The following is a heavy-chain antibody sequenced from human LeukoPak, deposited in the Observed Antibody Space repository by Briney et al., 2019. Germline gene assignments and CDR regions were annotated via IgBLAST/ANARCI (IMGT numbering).Heavy chain of an antibody. J-gene: IGHJ4*02. CDR2: IHTNTGDP. Sequence: ASVKVSCKASGYSFTSDAMNRVRQAPGQGLEFMGRIHTNTGDPTYARGFTGRFVFSMDTSVSTAYLQINSLKAADTGIYFCARLGGDSWGQGTLVIVSS. CDR1: GYSFTSDA. CDR3: ARLGGDS. D-gene: IGHD3-16*01. V-gene: IGHV7-4-1*02.